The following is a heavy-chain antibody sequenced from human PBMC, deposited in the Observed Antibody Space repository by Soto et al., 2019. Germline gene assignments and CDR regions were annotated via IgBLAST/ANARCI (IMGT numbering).Heavy chain of an antibody. CDR1: GGSISSYY. V-gene: IGHV4-59*01. CDR2: IYYSGST. J-gene: IGHJ6*02. CDR3: ARVGSNYYYYGMDV. D-gene: IGHD4-4*01. Sequence: NPSETLSLTCTVSGGSISSYYWSWIRQPPGKELEWIGYIYYSGSTNYNPSLRSRVTISVDTSKNQFSLKLSSVTAADTAVYYCARVGSNYYYYGMDVWGQGTTVTVSS.